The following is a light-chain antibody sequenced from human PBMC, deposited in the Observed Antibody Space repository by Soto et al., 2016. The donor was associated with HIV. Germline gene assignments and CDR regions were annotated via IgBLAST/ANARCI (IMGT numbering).Light chain of an antibody. J-gene: IGKJ2*01. CDR2: KAS. CDR3: QQYNSHLYT. Sequence: DIQMTQSPSTLSASVGDRVTITCRASQSISSWLAWYQQKPGKAPKLLIYKASTLESGVPSRFSGSGSGTEFTLTISSLQPDDFATYYCQQYNSHLYTFGQGTKLETK. V-gene: IGKV1-5*03. CDR1: QSISSW.